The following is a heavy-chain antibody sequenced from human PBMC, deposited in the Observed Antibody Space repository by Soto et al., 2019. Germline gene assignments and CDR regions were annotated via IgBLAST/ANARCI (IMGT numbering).Heavy chain of an antibody. Sequence: QVQLVESGGGLVRTGGSLRLSWEASGFTFRDYYMPWFRQAPGKGLEWLSYIDSSTKYTNYADSVKGRFTISRDNAKNSLYLQMNSMRAKDTDVYYCAREYYYNMDVWGQGTMVTGAS. CDR3: AREYYYNMDV. V-gene: IGHV3-11*05. J-gene: IGHJ6*02. CDR1: GFTFRDYY. CDR2: IDSSTKYT.